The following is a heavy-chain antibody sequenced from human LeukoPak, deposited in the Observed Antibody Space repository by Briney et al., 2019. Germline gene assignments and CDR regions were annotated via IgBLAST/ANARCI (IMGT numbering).Heavy chain of an antibody. CDR2: ISGSGGST. D-gene: IGHD5-24*01. CDR1: GFTFSSYA. V-gene: IGHV3-23*01. J-gene: IGHJ6*02. Sequence: GGSLRLSCAASGFTFSSYAMSWVRQAPGKGLEWVSAISGSGGSTYYADSVKGRFTISRDNSENTLYLQMNSLRAEDTAVYYCAKAPYPPKMATKVGFYYYGMDVWGQGTTVTVPS. CDR3: AKAPYPPKMATKVGFYYYGMDV.